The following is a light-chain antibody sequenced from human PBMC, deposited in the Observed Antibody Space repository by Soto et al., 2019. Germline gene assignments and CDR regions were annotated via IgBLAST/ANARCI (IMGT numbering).Light chain of an antibody. J-gene: IGLJ3*02. Sequence: QSALTQPASVSGSPGQSITISCTGSSSDVGTYNYVSWYQQPPGKAPKVMIYEVSNRPSGVSNRFSGSKSGNTASLTISGLQPEDEADYYCKSFTSSNPWVFGGGTKLTVL. CDR3: KSFTSSNPWV. V-gene: IGLV2-14*01. CDR2: EVS. CDR1: SSDVGTYNY.